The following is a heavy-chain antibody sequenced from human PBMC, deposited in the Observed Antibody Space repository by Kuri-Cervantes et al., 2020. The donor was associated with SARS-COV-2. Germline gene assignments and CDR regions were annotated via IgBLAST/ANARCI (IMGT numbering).Heavy chain of an antibody. Sequence: GESLKISCAASGFTFSSYGMHWVRQAPGRGLEWVAVISYDGSNKYYADSVKGRFTISRDNSKNTLYLQMNSLRAEDTAVYYGAKAGHRYCSSTSCYPPEYYMDVWGKGTTVTVSS. J-gene: IGHJ6*03. CDR1: GFTFSSYG. CDR2: ISYDGSNK. V-gene: IGHV3-30*18. CDR3: AKAGHRYCSSTSCYPPEYYMDV. D-gene: IGHD2-2*01.